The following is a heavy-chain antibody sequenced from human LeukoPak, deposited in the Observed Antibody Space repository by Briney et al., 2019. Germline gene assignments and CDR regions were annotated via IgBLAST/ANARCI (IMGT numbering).Heavy chain of an antibody. CDR3: AREDRSGYYYIDY. CDR1: GFTFSDYG. J-gene: IGHJ4*02. V-gene: IGHV3-33*01. CDR2: IWYDGSNK. D-gene: IGHD3-22*01. Sequence: PGRSLRLSCAASGFTFSDYGIHWVRQAPGKGLEWVAVIWYDGSNKYYADSVKGRFTISRDNSKNTLSLQMNSLRAEDTAVYYCAREDRSGYYYIDYWGQGTLVTVSS.